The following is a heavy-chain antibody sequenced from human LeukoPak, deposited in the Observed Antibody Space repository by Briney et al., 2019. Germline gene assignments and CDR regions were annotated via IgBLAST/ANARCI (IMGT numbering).Heavy chain of an antibody. CDR1: GFTFSSYA. CDR3: AKYNYDFWSGYPHYFDY. CDR2: ISGSGGTT. J-gene: IGHJ4*02. Sequence: GGSPRLSCAASGFTFSSYAMSWVRQAPGKGLEWVSAISGSGGTTYYADSVKGRFTISRDNSKNTLYLQVNSLRAEDTAVYYCAKYNYDFWSGYPHYFDYWGQGTLVTVSS. V-gene: IGHV3-23*01. D-gene: IGHD3-3*01.